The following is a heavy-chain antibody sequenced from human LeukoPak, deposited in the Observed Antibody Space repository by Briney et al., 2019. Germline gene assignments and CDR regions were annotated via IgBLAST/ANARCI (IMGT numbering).Heavy chain of an antibody. J-gene: IGHJ4*02. D-gene: IGHD1-1*01. CDR1: GGSISSYY. V-gene: IGHV4-59*01. Sequence: SETLSLTCTVSGGSISSYYWSWIRQPPGKGLEWIGYIYYSGSTNYNPSLKSRVTISVDTSKNQFSLKLSSVTAADTAVYYCASSRTKVQNFDYWGQGTLVTVSS. CDR2: IYYSGST. CDR3: ASSRTKVQNFDY.